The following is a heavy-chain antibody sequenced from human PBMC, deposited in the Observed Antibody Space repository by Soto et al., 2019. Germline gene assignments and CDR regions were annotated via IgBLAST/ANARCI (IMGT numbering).Heavy chain of an antibody. CDR1: GGSFSGYY. CDR2: INHSGST. J-gene: IGHJ4*02. Sequence: KTSETLSLTCAVYGGSFSGYYWSWIRQPPGKGLEWIGEINHSGSTNYNPSLKSRVTISVDTSKNQFSLKLSSVTAADTAVYYCARGSSARDYWGQGTLVTVSS. V-gene: IGHV4-34*01. CDR3: ARGSSARDY. D-gene: IGHD6-13*01.